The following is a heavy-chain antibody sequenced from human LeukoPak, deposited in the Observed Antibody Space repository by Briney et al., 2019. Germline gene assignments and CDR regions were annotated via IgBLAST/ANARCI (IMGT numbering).Heavy chain of an antibody. J-gene: IGHJ4*02. CDR1: AFMFSSYD. CDR3: ASVIAADGDDY. D-gene: IGHD6-13*01. Sequence: GGSLRLSCAASAFMFSSYDMHWVRQSTGKGLEWVSSIGSGGDTYYAGSVKGRFTISRENAKKSLFLQMNSLRAEDTAVYYCASVIAADGDDYWGQGTLVTVSS. V-gene: IGHV3-13*01. CDR2: IGSGGDT.